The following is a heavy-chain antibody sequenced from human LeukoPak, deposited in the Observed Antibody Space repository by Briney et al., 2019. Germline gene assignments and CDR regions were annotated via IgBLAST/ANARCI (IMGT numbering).Heavy chain of an antibody. CDR3: ARGYGTFDF. CDR1: GGSISTSSYY. CDR2: IFYSGST. Sequence: PSETLSLTCTVSGGSISTSSYYWGWIRQPPGKGLEWIGSIFYSGSTYYNPSLKSRVTLSVDTSKNRFSLRLRSVTAADTAVYYCARGYGTFDFWGQGILVTVSS. V-gene: IGHV4-39*01. D-gene: IGHD5-18*01. J-gene: IGHJ4*02.